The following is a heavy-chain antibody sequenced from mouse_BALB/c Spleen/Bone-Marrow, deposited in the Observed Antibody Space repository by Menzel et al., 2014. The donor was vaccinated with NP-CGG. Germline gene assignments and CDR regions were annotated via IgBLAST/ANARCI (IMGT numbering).Heavy chain of an antibody. V-gene: IGHV1S29*02. CDR3: ARGGDRYDDWFAY. D-gene: IGHD2-14*01. CDR1: GYTFTDYN. CDR2: IYPYNGGT. Sequence: EVKLQESGPELVKPGASVKISCKASGYTFTDYNMHWVKQSHGKSLEGIGYIYPYNGGTGYNQKFKSKATLTVDNSSSTAYMELRSLTSEDSAVYYCARGGDRYDDWFAYWGQGTLVTVSA. J-gene: IGHJ3*01.